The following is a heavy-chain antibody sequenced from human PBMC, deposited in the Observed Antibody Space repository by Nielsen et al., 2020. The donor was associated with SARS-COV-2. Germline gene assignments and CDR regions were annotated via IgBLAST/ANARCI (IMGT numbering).Heavy chain of an antibody. D-gene: IGHD3-10*01. Sequence: GESLKISCAASGFTFSSYAMHWDRQAPGKGLEWVAVISYDGSNKYYADSVKGRFTISRDNSKNTLYLQMNSLRAEDTAVYYCARDKGELLWFGELSASDDYWGQGTLVTVSS. V-gene: IGHV3-30*04. CDR1: GFTFSSYA. CDR2: ISYDGSNK. J-gene: IGHJ4*02. CDR3: ARDKGELLWFGELSASDDY.